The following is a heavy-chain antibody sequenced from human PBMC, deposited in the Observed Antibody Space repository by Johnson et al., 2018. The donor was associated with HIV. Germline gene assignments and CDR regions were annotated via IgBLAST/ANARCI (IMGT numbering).Heavy chain of an antibody. CDR1: GFTFSSYA. V-gene: IGHV3-23*04. Sequence: VLLVESGGGLVQPGGSLRLSCAASGFTFSSYAMSWVRQAPGKGLEWVSAISGSGGSTSYADSVKGRFTISRDNAKNTLYLQMNSLRAEDTAVYYCARDRGRAYYNFWSGTRSACAFDIWGQGTMVTVSS. CDR3: ARDRGRAYYNFWSGTRSACAFDI. J-gene: IGHJ3*02. D-gene: IGHD3-3*01. CDR2: ISGSGGST.